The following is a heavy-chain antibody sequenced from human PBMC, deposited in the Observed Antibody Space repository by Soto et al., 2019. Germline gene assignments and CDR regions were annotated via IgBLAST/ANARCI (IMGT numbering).Heavy chain of an antibody. CDR2: IIPIIGTT. CDR3: ASSYGTSWYGDY. Sequence: QMQLVQSGAEVQKPGSSVKVSCKASGGTFNNYAVTWVRQAPGQGLEWMGGIIPIIGTTTYAQKFQGRVTITADKSTSTAYMELSSLRSEDTAVYYCASSYGTSWYGDYWGQGTLVTVSS. J-gene: IGHJ4*02. CDR1: GGTFNNYA. V-gene: IGHV1-69*06. D-gene: IGHD6-13*01.